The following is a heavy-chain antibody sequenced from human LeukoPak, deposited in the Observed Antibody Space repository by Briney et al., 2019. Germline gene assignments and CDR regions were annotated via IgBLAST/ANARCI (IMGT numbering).Heavy chain of an antibody. J-gene: IGHJ4*02. CDR1: GYTFTGYY. Sequence: GASVKVSCKASGYTFTGYYMHWVRQAPGQGLEWMGWMNPNSGNTGYAQKFQGRVTMTRNTSISTAYMELSSLRSEDTAVYYCARGKGKMATPHDYWGQGTLVTVSS. V-gene: IGHV1-8*02. D-gene: IGHD5-24*01. CDR2: MNPNSGNT. CDR3: ARGKGKMATPHDY.